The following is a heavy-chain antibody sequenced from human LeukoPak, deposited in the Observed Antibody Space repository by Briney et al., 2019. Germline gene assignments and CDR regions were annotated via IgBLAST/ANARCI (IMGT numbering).Heavy chain of an antibody. CDR2: ILPNFGTI. CDR1: GGTFSIYT. D-gene: IGHD6-13*01. V-gene: IGHV1-69*13. J-gene: IGHJ5*02. CDR3: TFAPAAGTSNWFDP. Sequence: ASVKVSCKASGGTFSIYTINWVRQAPGQGLEWMGGILPNFGTINYAQRLQGRVTMNADESTSTAYMELSSLRSEDTAVYYCTFAPAAGTSNWFDPWGQGTLVTVSS.